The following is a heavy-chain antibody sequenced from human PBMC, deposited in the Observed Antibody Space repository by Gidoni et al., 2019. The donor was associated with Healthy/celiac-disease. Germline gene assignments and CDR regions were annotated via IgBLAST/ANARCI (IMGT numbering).Heavy chain of an antibody. CDR3: ARGAPTYGSLYWYFDL. Sequence: QVQLQESGPGLMKPSETLSLTCTVSGGSISSYYWSWIRQPPGKGLEWIGYIYYSGSTNYNPSLKSRVTISVDTSKNQFSLKLSSVTAADTAVYYCARGAPTYGSLYWYFDLWGRGTLVTVSS. D-gene: IGHD3-10*01. CDR1: GGSISSYY. V-gene: IGHV4-59*01. CDR2: IYYSGST. J-gene: IGHJ2*01.